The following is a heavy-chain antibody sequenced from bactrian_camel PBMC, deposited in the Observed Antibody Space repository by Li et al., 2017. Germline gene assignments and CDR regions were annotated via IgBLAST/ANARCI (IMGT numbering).Heavy chain of an antibody. D-gene: IGHD6*01. CDR1: GFTFGSYY. V-gene: IGHV3-2*01. CDR2: IYSDGVTT. J-gene: IGHJ6*01. CDR3: AADLLPYGGSCHDFGY. Sequence: VQLVESGGGLVQPGGSLRLSCAASGFTFGSYYMYWVRQAPGKGLEWVSSIYSDGVTTYYEDSVKGRFTISKDNAKNMLYLQMNSLKPEDTAVYYCAADLLPYGGSCHDFGYWGQGTQVTVS.